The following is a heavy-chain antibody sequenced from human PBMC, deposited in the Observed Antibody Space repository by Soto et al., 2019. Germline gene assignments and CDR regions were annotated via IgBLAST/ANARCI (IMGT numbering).Heavy chain of an antibody. D-gene: IGHD1-26*01. V-gene: IGHV3-30*18. CDR3: AKDWAGWGLRPYYGMDV. Sequence: GGSLRLSCAASGFTFNSYGIHWVRQAPGKGLEWVAVISHDGSNKYYADSVKGRLTISRDNSKNTLYLQMNSLRAEDTAVYYCAKDWAGWGLRPYYGMDVWGQGTTVTVSS. J-gene: IGHJ6*02. CDR2: ISHDGSNK. CDR1: GFTFNSYG.